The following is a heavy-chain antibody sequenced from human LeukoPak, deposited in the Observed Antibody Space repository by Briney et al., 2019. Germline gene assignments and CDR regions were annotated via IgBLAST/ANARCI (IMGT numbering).Heavy chain of an antibody. D-gene: IGHD1-26*01. CDR1: GFSVTSCA. CDR2: ISNSGYNT. Sequence: GGSLRLSCAASGFSVTSCAMSWVRQAPGKGLEWVSTISNSGYNTWYADSVKGRFTIPRDNSQNTLYLQMSGLRAEDTALYYCARHDGSSFIYYIDHWGQGALVTVSS. V-gene: IGHV3-23*01. CDR3: ARHDGSSFIYYIDH. J-gene: IGHJ4*02.